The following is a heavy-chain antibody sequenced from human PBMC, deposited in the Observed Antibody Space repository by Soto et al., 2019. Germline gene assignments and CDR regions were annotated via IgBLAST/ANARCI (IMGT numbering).Heavy chain of an antibody. CDR3: AKTAGYDYVWGSSGLDP. J-gene: IGHJ5*02. V-gene: IGHV3-30*18. D-gene: IGHD3-16*01. Sequence: PGGSLRLSCAASGFTFSSYGMHWVRQAPSKGLEWVAVISYDGSDKYYADSVKGRFTISRSDSKNTLYLEMNSLRAEDTAVYYCAKTAGYDYVWGSSGLDPGGQGTLVTVSS. CDR2: ISYDGSDK. CDR1: GFTFSSYG.